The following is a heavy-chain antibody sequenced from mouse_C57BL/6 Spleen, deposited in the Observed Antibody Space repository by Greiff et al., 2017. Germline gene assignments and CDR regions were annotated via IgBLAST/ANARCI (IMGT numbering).Heavy chain of an antibody. CDR1: GFTFSSYT. CDR2: ISGGGGNT. J-gene: IGHJ2*01. CDR3: ARQGYYGIYYFDY. D-gene: IGHD2-1*01. Sequence: DVKLQESGGGLVKPGGSLKLSCAASGFTFSSYTMSWVRQTPEKRLEWVATISGGGGNTYYPDSVKGRFTISRDNAKNTLYLQMSSLRSEDTALYYCARQGYYGIYYFDYWGQGTTLTVSS. V-gene: IGHV5-9*01.